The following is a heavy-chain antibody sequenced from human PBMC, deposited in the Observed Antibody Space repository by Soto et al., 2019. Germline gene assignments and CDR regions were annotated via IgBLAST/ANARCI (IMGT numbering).Heavy chain of an antibody. CDR2: IWYDGSNK. D-gene: IGHD2-2*01. Sequence: PGGSLRLSCASSGFTFSNYGIHLVRQAPGKGLEWVAVIWYDGSNKYYADSVKGRFTISRDNSKNTLYLQMNSLRAEDTAVYYCARDGISTSCWGCYYYGMDVWGQGTTVTVSS. V-gene: IGHV3-33*01. CDR3: ARDGISTSCWGCYYYGMDV. J-gene: IGHJ6*02. CDR1: GFTFSNYG.